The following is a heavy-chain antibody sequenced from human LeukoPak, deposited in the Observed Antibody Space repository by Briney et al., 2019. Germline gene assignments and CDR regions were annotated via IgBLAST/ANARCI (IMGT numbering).Heavy chain of an antibody. D-gene: IGHD4-17*01. J-gene: IGHJ3*02. Sequence: SETLSLTCAVYGGSFSGYYWSWIRQPPGKGLEWIGEINHSGSTNYNPSLKSRVTISVDTSKNQFSLKLSSVTAADTAVYYCARQMTTVRSSAFDIWGQGTMVTVSS. V-gene: IGHV4-34*01. CDR3: ARQMTTVRSSAFDI. CDR1: GGSFSGYY. CDR2: INHSGST.